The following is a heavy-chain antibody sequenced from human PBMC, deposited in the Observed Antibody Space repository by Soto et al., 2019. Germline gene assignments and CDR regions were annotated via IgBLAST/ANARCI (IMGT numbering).Heavy chain of an antibody. J-gene: IGHJ6*02. V-gene: IGHV4-61*01. Sequence: QVQLQESGPGLVKASETLSLTCTVSGGSVSSGRYYWSWIRQPPGKGLEWMGYMFDSGSPNYNPSLKSRVTIGVDPSKNQFSLKLSSVTDADTAGYYCARAYYCGSGRGRSMEVLGQGNTVTVSS. CDR2: MFDSGSP. D-gene: IGHD3-10*01. CDR1: GGSVSSGRYY. CDR3: ARAYYCGSGRGRSMEV.